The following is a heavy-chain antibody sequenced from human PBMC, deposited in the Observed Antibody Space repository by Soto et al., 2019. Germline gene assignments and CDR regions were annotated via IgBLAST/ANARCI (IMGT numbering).Heavy chain of an antibody. Sequence: SETLSLTCTVSGGSISNYYCNWIRQPAGKGLEWIGRIDTSGSTNYNPSLKSRVTMSVGTSKQEFSLKLSSVTVADTALYYCARGGQDFWSGPFDYWGRGALVTVSS. D-gene: IGHD3-3*01. CDR1: GGSISNYY. CDR2: IDTSGST. J-gene: IGHJ4*02. V-gene: IGHV4-4*07. CDR3: ARGGQDFWSGPFDY.